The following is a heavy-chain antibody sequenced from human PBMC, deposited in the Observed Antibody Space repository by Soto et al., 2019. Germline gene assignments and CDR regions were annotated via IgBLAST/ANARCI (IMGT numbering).Heavy chain of an antibody. CDR2: ISIYNGYT. V-gene: IGHV1-18*04. CDR3: ARSPMAPGPVHY. D-gene: IGHD3-10*01. CDR1: GYTFTSHG. Sequence: VQLLQSGGEVRMPGASVKVSCKASGYTFTSHGFSWVRQAPGQGLEWMGWISIYNGYTHDAQKFQGRLNLTIDTSSSTAYMELRSLTSDDTAVYFCARSPMAPGPVHYWGQGTLVNASS. J-gene: IGHJ4*02.